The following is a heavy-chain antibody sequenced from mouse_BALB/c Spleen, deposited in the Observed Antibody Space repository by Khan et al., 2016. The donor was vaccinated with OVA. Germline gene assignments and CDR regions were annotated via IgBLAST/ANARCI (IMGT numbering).Heavy chain of an antibody. D-gene: IGHD2-14*01. V-gene: IGHV1-4*01. CDR3: ARRTKGYAMDY. CDR1: GYTFTSNT. CDR2: INPRSDYT. Sequence: QVQLKQSGAELSRPGPSVKMSCKASGYTFTSNTMHWVKQRPGQGLEWIGYINPRSDYTIYSQKFKDKATFTADISSSTAYMQLSSLTSDDSSVYYCARRTKGYAMDYWGQGTSVTVSS. J-gene: IGHJ4*01.